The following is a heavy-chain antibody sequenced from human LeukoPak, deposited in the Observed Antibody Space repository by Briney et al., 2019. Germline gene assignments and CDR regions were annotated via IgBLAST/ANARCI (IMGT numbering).Heavy chain of an antibody. Sequence: GRSLRLSCAASGFTFDDYAMHWVWQAPGKGLEWVSGISWNSGSIGYADSVKGRFTISRDNAKNSLYLQMNSLRAEDTALYYCAKDPGATGEYYFDYWGQGTLVTVSS. CDR3: AKDPGATGEYYFDY. CDR1: GFTFDDYA. D-gene: IGHD1-26*01. V-gene: IGHV3-9*01. J-gene: IGHJ4*02. CDR2: ISWNSGSI.